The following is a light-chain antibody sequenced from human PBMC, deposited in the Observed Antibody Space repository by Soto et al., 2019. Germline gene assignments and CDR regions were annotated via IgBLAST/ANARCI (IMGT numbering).Light chain of an antibody. CDR3: SSYTSSSTYV. V-gene: IGLV2-14*01. J-gene: IGLJ1*01. CDR1: SSDVGGYNY. CDR2: EVS. Sequence: QSALTQPASVSGSPGQSITISCTGTSSDVGGYNYVSWCQQHPGKAPKLMIYEVSNRPSGVSSRFSGSKSGNTASLTISGLQAEDEADYYCSSYTSSSTYVFGTRTKLTVL.